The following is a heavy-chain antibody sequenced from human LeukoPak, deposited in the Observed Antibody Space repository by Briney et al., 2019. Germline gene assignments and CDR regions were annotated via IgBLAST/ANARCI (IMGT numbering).Heavy chain of an antibody. CDR2: VYYNGST. CDR3: ARHSNWNGGVDWFDP. D-gene: IGHD1-20*01. Sequence: SETLSLTCTVSGGSIINYYWNWIRQPPGKGLEWIGYVYYNGSTNCNPSLKSRVTISVDMSKNQFSLKLKSVTAADTAVYYCARHSNWNGGVDWFDPWGQGTQVTVSS. J-gene: IGHJ5*02. CDR1: GGSIINYY. V-gene: IGHV4-59*08.